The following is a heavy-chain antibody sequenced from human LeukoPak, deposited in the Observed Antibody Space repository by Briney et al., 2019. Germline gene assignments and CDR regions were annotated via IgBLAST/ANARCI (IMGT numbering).Heavy chain of an antibody. D-gene: IGHD5-18*01. CDR1: GYSISSGYF. CDR3: AREYGYSYGYGDY. V-gene: IGHV4-38-2*02. CDR2: IHHSGST. J-gene: IGHJ4*02. Sequence: PSETLSLTCAVSGYSISSGYFWGWIRQPPGKGLEWIGSIHHSGSTYYNPSLKSRVTISVDTSKNQFFLKLSSVTAADTAVYYCAREYGYSYGYGDYWGQGTLVTVSS.